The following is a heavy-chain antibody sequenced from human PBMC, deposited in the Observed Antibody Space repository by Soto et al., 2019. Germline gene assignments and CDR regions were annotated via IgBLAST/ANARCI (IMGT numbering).Heavy chain of an antibody. D-gene: IGHD3-10*01. Sequence: SVKVSCRASGGTFSSYTISWVRQAPGQGLEWMGRIIPILGIANYAQKFQGRVTITADKSTSTAYMELSSLRSEDTAVYYCARAPSPQARLLWFGDRDYWGQGTLVTVSS. V-gene: IGHV1-69*02. J-gene: IGHJ4*02. CDR1: GGTFSSYT. CDR3: ARAPSPQARLLWFGDRDY. CDR2: IIPILGIA.